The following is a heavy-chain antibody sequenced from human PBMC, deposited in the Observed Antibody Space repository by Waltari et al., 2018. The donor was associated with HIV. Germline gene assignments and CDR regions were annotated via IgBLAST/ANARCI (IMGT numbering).Heavy chain of an antibody. V-gene: IGHV3-7*01. CDR1: GFNFNNYW. Sequence: EVRLVESGGGLVQPGGSLRLSCAVSGFNFNNYWRTWVRQAPGKGLEWVANIKQDGSQKHYVDSAKGRLTISRDNAKNSVFLQMNDLREDDPATYYCTKGTTHDNWGQGTLVTVSS. CDR3: TKGTTHDN. CDR2: IKQDGSQK. J-gene: IGHJ4*02. D-gene: IGHD1-1*01.